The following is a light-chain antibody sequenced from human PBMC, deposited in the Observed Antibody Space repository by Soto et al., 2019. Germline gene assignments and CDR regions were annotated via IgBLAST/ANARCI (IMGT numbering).Light chain of an antibody. V-gene: IGKV3-20*01. CDR1: QSVSSSY. CDR3: QQYGSSPPFT. CDR2: GAS. J-gene: IGKJ3*01. Sequence: EIALTQSPGTLSLSPGERATLSCRASQSVSSSYLGWYQQKPGQAPRLLIYGASGRATGIPDRFSGSGSGTDFTLTISRLEPEDFAVYYCQQYGSSPPFTFGPGTKVDIK.